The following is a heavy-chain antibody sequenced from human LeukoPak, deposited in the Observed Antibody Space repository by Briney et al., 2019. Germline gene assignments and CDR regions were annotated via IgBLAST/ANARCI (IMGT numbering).Heavy chain of an antibody. D-gene: IGHD6-19*01. J-gene: IGHJ4*02. Sequence: GGSLRLSCAASGFTFSSYAMSWVRQAPGKGLEWVSAISGSGDITYLADSVKGRFTISRDNSKNTLYLQMNSLRAEDTAVYYCARAVAGISYFDYWGQGTLVTVSS. CDR1: GFTFSSYA. V-gene: IGHV3-23*01. CDR2: ISGSGDIT. CDR3: ARAVAGISYFDY.